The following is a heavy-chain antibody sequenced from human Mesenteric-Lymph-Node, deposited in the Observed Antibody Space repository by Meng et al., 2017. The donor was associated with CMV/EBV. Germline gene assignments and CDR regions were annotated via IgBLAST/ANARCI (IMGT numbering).Heavy chain of an antibody. D-gene: IGHD2-2*01. Sequence: GESLKISCAASGFIFGTYWMTWVRQAPGKGLEWVANIKEDGSEKYYVDSVKGRFTISRDNSKNTLYLQMNSLRVDDTAVYYCARDRSPIVPAAIAYWGQGTLVTVSS. CDR3: ARDRSPIVPAAIAY. CDR2: IKEDGSEK. J-gene: IGHJ4*02. V-gene: IGHV3-7*01. CDR1: GFIFGTYW.